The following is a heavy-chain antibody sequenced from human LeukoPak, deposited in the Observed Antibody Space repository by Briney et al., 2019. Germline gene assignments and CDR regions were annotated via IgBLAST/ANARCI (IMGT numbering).Heavy chain of an antibody. Sequence: GGSLRLSCAGSGFTFSTYSIHWVRQAPGKGLEWVSCISSWSSYTYYADSVKGRFTISRDNAKSSLYLQMNSLRAEDTVVYYCARDNPYSESLAADDAFDIWGQGTMVTVSS. V-gene: IGHV3-21*01. D-gene: IGHD1-26*01. CDR1: GFTFSTYS. CDR3: ARDNPYSESLAADDAFDI. J-gene: IGHJ3*02. CDR2: ISSWSSYT.